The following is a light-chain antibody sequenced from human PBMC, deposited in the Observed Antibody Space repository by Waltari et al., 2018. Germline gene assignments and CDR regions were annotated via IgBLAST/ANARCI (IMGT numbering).Light chain of an antibody. Sequence: EIVLTQSPDTLSLSPGDRATLSCRASQSVSSSFLAWYQQRPGQAPRLLIYGSSRRATGIPDRFSGGGSGTDFTLTISRLEPEDFAVYYWHQYDYSPSYSFGQGTKLEIK. V-gene: IGKV3-20*01. CDR1: QSVSSSF. CDR3: HQYDYSPSYS. CDR2: GSS. J-gene: IGKJ2*03.